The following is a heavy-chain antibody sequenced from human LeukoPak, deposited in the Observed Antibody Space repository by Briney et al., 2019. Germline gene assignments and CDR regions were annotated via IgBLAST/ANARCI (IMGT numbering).Heavy chain of an antibody. CDR2: IWYDGSNK. CDR3: ARGSYGDFIYFDY. Sequence: GRSLRLSCAASGFTFSSYGMHWVRQAPGKGLEWVAVIWYDGSNKYYADSMKGRFTISRDNSKNTLYLQMNSLRAEDTAVYYCARGSYGDFIYFDYWGQGTLVTVSS. V-gene: IGHV3-33*01. D-gene: IGHD4-17*01. CDR1: GFTFSSYG. J-gene: IGHJ4*02.